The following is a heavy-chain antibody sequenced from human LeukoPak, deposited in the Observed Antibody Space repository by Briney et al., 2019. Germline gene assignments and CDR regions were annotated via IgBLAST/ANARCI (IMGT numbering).Heavy chain of an antibody. CDR3: ARHSFGDYEFWFDY. V-gene: IGHV3-48*03. J-gene: IGHJ4*02. D-gene: IGHD4-17*01. CDR2: ICSSGSTI. CDR1: GFTFNNYE. Sequence: GGSLRLFCAASGFTFNNYEMNWVRQAPGKGLEWVSYICSSGSTIYYADSVKGRFTISRDNAKNSLYLQMNSLRAEDTAVYYCARHSFGDYEFWFDYWGQGTLVTVSS.